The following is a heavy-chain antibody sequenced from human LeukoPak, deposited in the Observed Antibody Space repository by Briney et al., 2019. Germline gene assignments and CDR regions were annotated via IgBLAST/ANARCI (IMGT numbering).Heavy chain of an antibody. D-gene: IGHD2-2*02. Sequence: SETLSLTCAVYGGSFSGYYWSWIRQPPGKGLEWIGEINHSGSTNYNPSLKSRVTISVDTSKNQFSLKLSSVTAADTAVYYCARRVVNCSSTSCYIHFDYWGQGTLVTVSS. CDR2: INHSGST. CDR1: GGSFSGYY. CDR3: ARRVVNCSSTSCYIHFDY. J-gene: IGHJ4*02. V-gene: IGHV4-34*01.